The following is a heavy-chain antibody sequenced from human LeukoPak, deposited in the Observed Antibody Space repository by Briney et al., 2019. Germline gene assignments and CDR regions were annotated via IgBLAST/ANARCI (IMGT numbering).Heavy chain of an antibody. Sequence: GGSLRLSCAASGFTFSSYAMHWVRQAPGKGLEWVAVISYDGSNKYYADSVKGRFTISRDNSKNTLYLQMNSLRAEDTAVYYCARDGTMVRGVPTYVDVWGKGTTVTVSS. D-gene: IGHD3-10*01. CDR2: ISYDGSNK. CDR3: ARDGTMVRGVPTYVDV. V-gene: IGHV3-30-3*01. CDR1: GFTFSSYA. J-gene: IGHJ6*03.